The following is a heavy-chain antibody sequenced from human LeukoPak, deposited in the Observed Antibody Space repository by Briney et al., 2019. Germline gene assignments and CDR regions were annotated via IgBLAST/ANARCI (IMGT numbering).Heavy chain of an antibody. D-gene: IGHD6-13*01. CDR2: ISGRDGRT. CDR1: GFTFSSYA. J-gene: IGHJ4*02. Sequence: PGGSLRLSCAASGFTFSSYAMSWVRQAPGRGLEWVSAISGRDGRTYYTDSVKGRFTISRDNSRDTLYLQINSLRAEDTAVYYCSTSPSFGSSWYQFNYWGQGTLVTVSS. CDR3: STSPSFGSSWYQFNY. V-gene: IGHV3-23*01.